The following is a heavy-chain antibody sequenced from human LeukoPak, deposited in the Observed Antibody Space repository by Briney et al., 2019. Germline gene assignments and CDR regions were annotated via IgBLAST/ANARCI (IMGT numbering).Heavy chain of an antibody. CDR3: ARDQGQWLVKYYFDY. V-gene: IGHV1-18*01. D-gene: IGHD6-19*01. CDR1: GYTFTSYG. CDR2: ISAYNGNT. J-gene: IGHJ4*02. Sequence: PAASVKVSCKASGYTFTSYGISWVRQAPGQGLEWMGWISAYNGNTNYAQKLQGRVTMTTDTSTSTAYMELSSLRSEDTAVYYCARDQGQWLVKYYFDYWGQGTLVTVSS.